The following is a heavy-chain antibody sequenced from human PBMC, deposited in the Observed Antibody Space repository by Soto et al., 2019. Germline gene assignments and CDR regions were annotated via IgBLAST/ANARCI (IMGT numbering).Heavy chain of an antibody. Sequence: PGESLKISCKGSGYSFTSYWIGWVRQMPGKGLEWTGIIYPGDSDTRYSPSFQGQVTISADKSISTAYLQWSSLKASDTAMYYCARRRYCSSTSCSWFDPWGQGTLVTVSS. J-gene: IGHJ5*02. D-gene: IGHD2-2*01. CDR1: GYSFTSYW. V-gene: IGHV5-51*01. CDR3: ARRRYCSSTSCSWFDP. CDR2: IYPGDSDT.